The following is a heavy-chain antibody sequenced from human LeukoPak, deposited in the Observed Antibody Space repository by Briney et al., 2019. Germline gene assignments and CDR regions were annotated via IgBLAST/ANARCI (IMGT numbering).Heavy chain of an antibody. Sequence: KTSETLSLTCTVSGGSISSGSYYWSWIRQPAGKGLEWIGRIYTSGSTNYNPSLKSRVTISVDTSKNQFSLKLSSVTAADTAVYYCARGGWFGELLRYYYYMDVWGKGTTVTISS. D-gene: IGHD3-10*01. CDR3: ARGGWFGELLRYYYYMDV. CDR1: GGSISSGSYY. J-gene: IGHJ6*03. V-gene: IGHV4-61*02. CDR2: IYTSGST.